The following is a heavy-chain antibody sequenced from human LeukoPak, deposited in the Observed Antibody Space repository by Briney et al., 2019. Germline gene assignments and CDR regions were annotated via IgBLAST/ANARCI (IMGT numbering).Heavy chain of an antibody. J-gene: IGHJ4*02. Sequence: SETLALTCSVSGGSISSSSYYWGWIRQSPGKGLELIGSMYYRGTTYENSSLKSRLTLSIDTSNNQFSLKLTSVTAADTAVYYCAREYSRSVVAGSRPDLWGQGLLVTVSS. V-gene: IGHV4-39*02. D-gene: IGHD2-21*01. CDR2: MYYRGTT. CDR1: GGSISSSSYY. CDR3: AREYSRSVVAGSRPDL.